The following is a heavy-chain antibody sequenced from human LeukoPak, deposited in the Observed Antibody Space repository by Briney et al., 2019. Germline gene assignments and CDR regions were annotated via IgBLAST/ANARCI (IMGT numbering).Heavy chain of an antibody. CDR2: ISAYGGNT. D-gene: IGHD2-2*01. J-gene: IGHJ5*02. CDR3: ARIACSSTACYGDSVDP. Sequence: ASVKLSCKASGYTFINYGFNWVRQAPGQGLEWVGCISAYGGNTLCAQRVQGRLTMSRDTSTTTAYMELRSLRSDDTAMYYCARIACSSTACYGDSVDPWGKGTLVTVSS. V-gene: IGHV1-18*01. CDR1: GYTFINYG.